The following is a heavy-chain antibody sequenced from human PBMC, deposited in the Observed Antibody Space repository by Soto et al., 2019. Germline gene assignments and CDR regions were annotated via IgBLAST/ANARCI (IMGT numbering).Heavy chain of an antibody. D-gene: IGHD6-19*01. Sequence: QVQLVESGGGVVQPGRSLRLSCVASGFTLSNTGMHWVRQAPGKGLEWVAMISHDGSNTYYGDSVKSRFTISRDNSWNTLYLQMDSLRPEDTSVYYCAKDWGSSGWFNWFDPWGQGTLVTVSS. V-gene: IGHV3-30*18. J-gene: IGHJ5*02. CDR1: GFTLSNTG. CDR3: AKDWGSSGWFNWFDP. CDR2: ISHDGSNT.